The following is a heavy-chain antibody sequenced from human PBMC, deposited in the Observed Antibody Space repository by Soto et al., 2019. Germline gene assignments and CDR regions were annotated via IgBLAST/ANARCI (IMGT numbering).Heavy chain of an antibody. V-gene: IGHV4-38-2*02. CDR2: IYHSGGT. D-gene: IGHD4-17*01. Sequence: PSETLSLTCAVSGYSITSGYYWGWIRQPPGKGLEWIGSIYHSGGTYYNPSLKSRVSTSVDTSKNQFSLKLSSVTAADTAVYYCARDSYGGNSDFDIWGQGTMVTVSS. CDR3: ARDSYGGNSDFDI. J-gene: IGHJ3*02. CDR1: GYSITSGYY.